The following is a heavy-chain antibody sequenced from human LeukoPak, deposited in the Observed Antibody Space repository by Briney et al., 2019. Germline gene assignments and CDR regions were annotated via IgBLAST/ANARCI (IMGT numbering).Heavy chain of an antibody. CDR2: ISGSGGST. D-gene: IGHD6-6*01. CDR3: ANTPKAEQLVRSDY. Sequence: PGGSLRLSCAASGFTFSSYAMSWVRQAPGKGLEWVSAISGSGGSTYYADSVKGRFTISRDNSKNTLYLQMNSLRAEDTAVYYCANTPKAEQLVRSDYWGQGTLVTVSS. CDR1: GFTFSSYA. V-gene: IGHV3-23*01. J-gene: IGHJ4*02.